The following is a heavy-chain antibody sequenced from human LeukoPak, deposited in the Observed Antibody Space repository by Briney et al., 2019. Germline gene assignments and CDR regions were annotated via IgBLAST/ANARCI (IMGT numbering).Heavy chain of an antibody. D-gene: IGHD3-22*01. V-gene: IGHV4-59*01. CDR1: GGSFSGYY. CDR2: IYYSGST. Sequence: PSETLSLTCAVYGGSFSGYYWSWIRQPPGKGLEWIGYIYYSGSTYYNPPLRSRVTISVDTSKNQFSLQLSSVTAADTAVYYCARSSEGRYYYDSSGFSYYYYYMDVWGKGTTVTISS. J-gene: IGHJ6*03. CDR3: ARSSEGRYYYDSSGFSYYYYYMDV.